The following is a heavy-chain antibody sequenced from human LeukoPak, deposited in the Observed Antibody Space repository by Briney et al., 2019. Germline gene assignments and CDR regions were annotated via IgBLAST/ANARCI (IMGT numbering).Heavy chain of an antibody. Sequence: GGSLRLSCAASGFTSSSYSMNWVRQAPGKRLEWVSYISSTSSTIYYADSVKGRFTISRDNAKNSLYLQMNSLRAEDTAVYYCARGLGILGASAFDIWGQGTMVTVSS. J-gene: IGHJ3*02. CDR3: ARGLGILGASAFDI. D-gene: IGHD7-27*01. CDR1: GFTSSSYS. V-gene: IGHV3-48*01. CDR2: ISSTSSTI.